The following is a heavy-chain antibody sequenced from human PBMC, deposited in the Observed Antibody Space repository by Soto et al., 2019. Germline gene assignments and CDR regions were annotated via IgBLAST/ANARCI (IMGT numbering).Heavy chain of an antibody. CDR1: GFTFSIYA. Sequence: GGSLRLSCAASGFTFSIYAMSWVRQAPGKGLEWVSAISGSGGSTYYADSVKGRFTISRDNSKNTLYLQMNSLRAEDTAVYYCAKVGAAADYYFDYWGQGTLVTVSS. V-gene: IGHV3-23*01. D-gene: IGHD6-13*01. CDR3: AKVGAAADYYFDY. J-gene: IGHJ4*02. CDR2: ISGSGGST.